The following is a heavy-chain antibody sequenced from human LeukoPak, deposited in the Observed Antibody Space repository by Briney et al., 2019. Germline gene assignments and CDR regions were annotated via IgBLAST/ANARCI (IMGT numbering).Heavy chain of an antibody. CDR2: IYYSGST. CDR3: ARVDSSNWYEYRGYFDY. Sequence: PSETLSLTCAVYGGSFSGYYWSWIRQPPGKGLEWIGYIYYSGSTNYNPSLKSRVTISVDTSKNQFSLKLSSVTAADTAVYYCARVDSSNWYEYRGYFDYWGQGTLVTVSS. J-gene: IGHJ4*02. V-gene: IGHV4-59*01. D-gene: IGHD6-13*01. CDR1: GGSFSGYY.